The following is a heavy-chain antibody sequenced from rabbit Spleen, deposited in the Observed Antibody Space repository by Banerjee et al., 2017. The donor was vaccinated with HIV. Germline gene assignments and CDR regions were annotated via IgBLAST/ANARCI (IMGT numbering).Heavy chain of an antibody. CDR1: GFSFSSSDY. CDR2: IYVGSGGST. D-gene: IGHD8-1*01. V-gene: IGHV1S45*01. J-gene: IGHJ6*01. CDR3: ARDSGSSFSSYGMDL. Sequence: QEQLEESGGDLVKPGASLTLTCTVSGFSFSSSDYMCWVRQAPGKGLEWIACIYVGSGGSTYYATWAKGRFTISKTSSTTVTLQMTSLTAADTATYFCARDSGSSFSSYGMDLWGQGTLVTVS.